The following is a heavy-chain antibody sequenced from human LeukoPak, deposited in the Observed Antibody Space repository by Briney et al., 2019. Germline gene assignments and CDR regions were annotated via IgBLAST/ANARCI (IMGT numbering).Heavy chain of an antibody. CDR2: IIPIFGTA. V-gene: IGHV1-69*13. D-gene: IGHD6-6*01. CDR3: ARVDRAYSSSSRYLDY. CDR1: GGTFSSYA. J-gene: IGHJ4*02. Sequence: ASLKVSCKASGGTFSSYAISWVRQAPGQGLEWMGGIIPIFGTANYAQKFQGRVTITADESTSTAYMELSSLRSEDTAVYYCARVDRAYSSSSRYLDYWGQGTLVTVSS.